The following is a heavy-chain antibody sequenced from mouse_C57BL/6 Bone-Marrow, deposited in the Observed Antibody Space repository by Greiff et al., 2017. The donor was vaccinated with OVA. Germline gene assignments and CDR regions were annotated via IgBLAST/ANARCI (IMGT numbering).Heavy chain of an antibody. CDR3: ARPYSNSWYFDV. Sequence: EVKLQESGPGLVKPSQSLSLTCSVTGYSITSGYYWNWIRQFPGNKLEWMGYISYDGSNNYNPSLKNRISITRDTSKNQFFLKLNSVTTEDTATYYCARPYSNSWYFDVWGTGTTVTVSS. J-gene: IGHJ1*03. V-gene: IGHV3-6*01. CDR2: ISYDGSN. CDR1: GYSITSGYY. D-gene: IGHD2-5*01.